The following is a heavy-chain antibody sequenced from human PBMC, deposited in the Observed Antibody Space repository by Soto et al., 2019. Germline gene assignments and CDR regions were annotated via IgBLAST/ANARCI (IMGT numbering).Heavy chain of an antibody. CDR3: ARLAMASRRGYYGMDV. CDR1: GYSFTSYW. D-gene: IGHD3-16*01. CDR2: CDPSDSYT. Sequence: EVQLVQSGAEVKKPGESLRISCKGSGYSFTSYWITWVRQMPGKGLEWMGRCDPSDSYTNYNPSFQGHVTISADKSISAAYLQWSSLKASDTAMYYCARLAMASRRGYYGMDVWGQGTTVSVSS. J-gene: IGHJ6*02. V-gene: IGHV5-10-1*01.